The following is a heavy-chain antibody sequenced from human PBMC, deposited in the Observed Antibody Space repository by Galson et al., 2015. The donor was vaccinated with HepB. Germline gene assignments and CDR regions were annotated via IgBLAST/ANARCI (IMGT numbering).Heavy chain of an antibody. CDR1: GFTFSSYW. J-gene: IGHJ4*02. Sequence: SLRLSCAASGFTFSSYWMSWVRQAPGKGLEWVANIKQDGSEKYYVDPVKGRFTISRDNAKNSLYLQMNSLRAEDTAVYYCARDWEWWQTGDLGFDYWGQGTLVTVSS. V-gene: IGHV3-7*03. CDR2: IKQDGSEK. CDR3: ARDWEWWQTGDLGFDY. D-gene: IGHD2-8*01.